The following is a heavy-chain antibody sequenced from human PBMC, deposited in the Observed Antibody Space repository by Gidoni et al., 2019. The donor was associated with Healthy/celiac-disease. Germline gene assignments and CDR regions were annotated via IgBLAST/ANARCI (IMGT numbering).Heavy chain of an antibody. J-gene: IGHJ4*02. V-gene: IGHV3-23*01. CDR2: ISGSGGST. Sequence: EVQLLESGGGLVQPGGSLSLSCAASGFTFSSYAMSWVRQAPGKGLEWVSAISGSGGSTYYADSVKGRFTISRDNSKNTLYLQMNSLRAEDTAVYYCAKDRYYDSSGYYYKQDDYWGQGTLVTVSS. CDR1: GFTFSSYA. CDR3: AKDRYYDSSGYYYKQDDY. D-gene: IGHD3-22*01.